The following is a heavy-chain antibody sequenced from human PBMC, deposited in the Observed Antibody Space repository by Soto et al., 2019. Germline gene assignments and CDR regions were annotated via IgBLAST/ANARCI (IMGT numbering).Heavy chain of an antibody. CDR2: ISYDGSNK. J-gene: IGHJ3*02. V-gene: IGHV3-30-3*01. Sequence: GGSLRLSCAASGFTFSSYAMHWVRQAPGKGLEWVAVISYDGSNKYYADSVKGRFTISRDNSKNTLYLQMNSLRAEYTAVYYCARAPIDYGAFDIWGQGTMVTVSS. CDR3: ARAPIDYGAFDI. CDR1: GFTFSSYA. D-gene: IGHD4-17*01.